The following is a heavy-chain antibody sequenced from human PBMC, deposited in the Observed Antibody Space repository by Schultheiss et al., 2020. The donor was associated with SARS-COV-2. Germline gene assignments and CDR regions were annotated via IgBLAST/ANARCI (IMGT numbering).Heavy chain of an antibody. J-gene: IGHJ5*02. CDR2: ISGDGVST. V-gene: IGHV3-23*01. D-gene: IGHD2-21*01. CDR3: ARGGRAVVIAIRRVGLWFDP. CDR1: GFSFSGSG. Sequence: GGSLRLSCVTSGFSFSGSGIYWVRQAPGKGLEWVSAISGDGVSTYHADSVQGRFTISRDNSKNTLYLQMNSLTPEDTAVYYCARGGRAVVIAIRRVGLWFDPWGQGTLVTVSS.